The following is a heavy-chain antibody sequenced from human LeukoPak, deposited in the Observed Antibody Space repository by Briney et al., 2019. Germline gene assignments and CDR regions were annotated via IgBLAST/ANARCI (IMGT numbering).Heavy chain of an antibody. J-gene: IGHJ2*01. Sequence: PGGSLRLSCAASGFIFSSYNMNWVCQAPGKGLEWVSSISSSSSYIYYADSVKGRFTISRDNAKNSLYLQMNSLRAEDTAVYYCARRSGHYYWYFDLWGRGTLVTVSS. D-gene: IGHD6-25*01. CDR1: GFIFSSYN. CDR2: ISSSSSYI. CDR3: ARRSGHYYWYFDL. V-gene: IGHV3-21*01.